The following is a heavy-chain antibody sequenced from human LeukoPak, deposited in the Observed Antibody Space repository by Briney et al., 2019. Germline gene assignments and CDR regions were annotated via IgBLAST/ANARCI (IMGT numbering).Heavy chain of an antibody. J-gene: IGHJ4*02. Sequence: GGSLRLSCVASGFTFSSYWMSWVRQAPGKGLEWVANIKQDGSEKYYVDSVKGRFTISRDNAKKSLYLQMNSLRAEDTAVYYCAATSGWYVNFDYWGQGTLVTVSS. CDR1: GFTFSSYW. D-gene: IGHD6-19*01. CDR2: IKQDGSEK. CDR3: AATSGWYVNFDY. V-gene: IGHV3-7*01.